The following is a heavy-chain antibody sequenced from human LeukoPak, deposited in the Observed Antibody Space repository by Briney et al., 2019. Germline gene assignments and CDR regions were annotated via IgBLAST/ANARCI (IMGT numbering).Heavy chain of an antibody. CDR3: ARDPGYSYGWYYFDY. D-gene: IGHD5-18*01. J-gene: IGHJ4*02. CDR2: IIPIFGTA. Sequence: VKVSCKASGGTFSRYAISWVRQAPGQGLEWMGGIIPIFGTANYAQKFQGRVTVTADESTSTAYMELSSLRSEDTAVYYCARDPGYSYGWYYFDYWGQGTLVTVSS. CDR1: GGTFSRYA. V-gene: IGHV1-69*01.